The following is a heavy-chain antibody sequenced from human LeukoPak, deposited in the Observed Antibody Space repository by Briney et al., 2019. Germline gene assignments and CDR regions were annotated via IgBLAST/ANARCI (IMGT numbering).Heavy chain of an antibody. CDR2: LSKSGNT. CDR3: ARARYVNSFYTFDI. D-gene: IGHD2-2*02. CDR1: GGSISSYY. Sequence: SETLSLTCTVSGGSISSYYWSWIRLPPGKGLEWIGYLSKSGNTNYSPSLKGRVTIFGDTSKNQFFLKLSSVTAADTAVYYCARARYVNSFYTFDIWGQGTLVTVSS. V-gene: IGHV4-59*01. J-gene: IGHJ3*02.